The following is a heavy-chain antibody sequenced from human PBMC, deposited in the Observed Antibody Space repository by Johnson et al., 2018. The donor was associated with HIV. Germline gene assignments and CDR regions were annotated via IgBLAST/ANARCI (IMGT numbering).Heavy chain of an antibody. D-gene: IGHD3-22*01. V-gene: IGHV3-66*02. CDR3: AGEGYDSSGDAFDI. CDR2: IYSGGTT. Sequence: VQLVESGGGLVQPGGSLRLSCAASGFTVSSNYMSWVRQAPGKGLEWVSVIYSGGTTYYADSVKGRFTISRDNSKNMLYLQMNSLRAEDTAVYYCAGEGYDSSGDAFDIWGQGTMVTVSS. CDR1: GFTVSSNY. J-gene: IGHJ3*02.